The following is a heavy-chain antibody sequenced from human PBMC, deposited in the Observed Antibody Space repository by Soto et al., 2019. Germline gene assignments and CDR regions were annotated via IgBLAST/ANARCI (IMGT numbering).Heavy chain of an antibody. CDR3: AREGRMGTFDY. CDR2: IHHGGST. D-gene: IGHD1-1*01. J-gene: IGHJ4*02. V-gene: IGHV4-4*02. CDR1: GDSISSLNW. Sequence: PSETLSLTCAVSGDSISSLNWWSWVRQPPGKGLEWIGEIHHGGSTNYNPSLMSRVTILVDTSKNQFSLKLNSVTAADTAVYYCAREGRMGTFDYWGQGALVTVSS.